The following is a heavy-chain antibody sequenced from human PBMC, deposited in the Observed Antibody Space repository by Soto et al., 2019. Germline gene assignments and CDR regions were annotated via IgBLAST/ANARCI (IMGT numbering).Heavy chain of an antibody. CDR1: GLKFSDAW. CDR2: MKSKGSGGTT. Sequence: EVQLVESGGDLVKPGGSLRLSCTVSGLKFSDAWMSWVRQVPGKGREWVGRMKSKGSGGTTDYAAPVKGRFTISRDDSKNTVYLKMNSLKTEDSAMYYCCWCGSINYYFTQWGQGTRVTVSS. J-gene: IGHJ4*02. V-gene: IGHV3-15*01. CDR3: CWCGSINYYFTQ. D-gene: IGHD1-26*01.